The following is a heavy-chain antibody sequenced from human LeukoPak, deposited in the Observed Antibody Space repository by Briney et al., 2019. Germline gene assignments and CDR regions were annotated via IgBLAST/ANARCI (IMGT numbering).Heavy chain of an antibody. D-gene: IGHD3-10*01. Sequence: PSETLSLTCAVYGGSFSGYYWSWIRQPPGKGLEWIGEINHSGSTNYNPSLKSRVTISVDTSKNQFSLKLSSVTTADTAVYYCARGCSTFGESAYYYYYYMDVWGKGTTVTVSS. CDR2: INHSGST. CDR1: GGSFSGYY. CDR3: ARGCSTFGESAYYYYYYMDV. J-gene: IGHJ6*03. V-gene: IGHV4-34*01.